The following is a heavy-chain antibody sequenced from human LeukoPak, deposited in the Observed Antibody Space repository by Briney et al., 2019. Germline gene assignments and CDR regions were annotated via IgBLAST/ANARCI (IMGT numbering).Heavy chain of an antibody. CDR1: GGSISSGGYY. CDR2: IYYCGST. Sequence: PSQTLSLTCTVFGGSISSGGYYWSWIRQHPGKGLEWIGYIYYCGSTYYNPSLKSRVTISVDTSKNQFSLKLSSVTAADTAVYYCARDRAYCGGDCLLYGMDVWGQGTTVTVSS. D-gene: IGHD2-21*02. J-gene: IGHJ6*02. V-gene: IGHV4-31*03. CDR3: ARDRAYCGGDCLLYGMDV.